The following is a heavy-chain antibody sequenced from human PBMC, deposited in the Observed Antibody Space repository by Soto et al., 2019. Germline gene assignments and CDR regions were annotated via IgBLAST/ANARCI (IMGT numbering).Heavy chain of an antibody. CDR2: VDPSRGSA. D-gene: IGHD1-7*01. CDR1: GYTFINYF. V-gene: IGHV1-46*01. J-gene: IGHJ3*01. CDR3: ARPLIGNTVDL. Sequence: QAQLLQSGAEVKKPGASVKVSCKASGYTFINYFIHWVRQAPGQRLEWIGIVDPSRGSADYAQKFQGRVTMTTDVSKRTVFMDLSSLRSEDTAVYYCARPLIGNTVDLWGQGTTVIVSS.